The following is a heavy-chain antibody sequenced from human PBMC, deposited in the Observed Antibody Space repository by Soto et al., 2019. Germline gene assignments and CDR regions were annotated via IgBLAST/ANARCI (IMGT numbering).Heavy chain of an antibody. D-gene: IGHD3-3*01. CDR1: GDSVSSNSAA. CDR2: TYYRSKWYN. J-gene: IGHJ6*02. CDR3: ARAERGKRDFWTRHLDDGMDV. Sequence: SQTLSLTCAISGDSVSSNSAAWNWIRQSPSRGLEWLGRTYYRSKWYNDYAVTVKSRITINPDTSKNQFSLQLNSVTPEDTAVYYCARAERGKRDFWTRHLDDGMDVWGQGTTVTVSS. V-gene: IGHV6-1*01.